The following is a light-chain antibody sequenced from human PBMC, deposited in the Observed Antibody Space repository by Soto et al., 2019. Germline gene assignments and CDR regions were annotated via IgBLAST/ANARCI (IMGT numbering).Light chain of an antibody. CDR2: GAS. Sequence: DIVLTQSPGTLSLSPGERATLSCRASQSVGGSYIAWYQQRPGQAPRLLIYGASSRATGIPDRFSGSGSGTDFTLTISRLEAEDVAVYYCQQYGDSLTFGGGTKVEIK. V-gene: IGKV3-20*01. J-gene: IGKJ4*01. CDR3: QQYGDSLT. CDR1: QSVGGSY.